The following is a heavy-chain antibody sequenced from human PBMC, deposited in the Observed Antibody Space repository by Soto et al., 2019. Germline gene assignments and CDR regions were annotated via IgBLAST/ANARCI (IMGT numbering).Heavy chain of an antibody. Sequence: ESGGGVVQPGRSLRLSCAASGFTFSSYGMHWVRQAPGKGLEWVAVISYDGSNKYYADSVKGRFTISRDNSKNTLYLQMNSLRAEDTAVYYCAKESSGWYSYWGQGTLVTVSS. CDR3: AKESSGWYSY. CDR2: ISYDGSNK. CDR1: GFTFSSYG. J-gene: IGHJ4*02. D-gene: IGHD6-19*01. V-gene: IGHV3-30*18.